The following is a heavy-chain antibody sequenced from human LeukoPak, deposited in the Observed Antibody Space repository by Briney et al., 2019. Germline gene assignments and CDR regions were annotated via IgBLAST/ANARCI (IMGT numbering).Heavy chain of an antibody. CDR2: INDSGGST. CDR3: VGVVLKPN. CDR1: GFTFSNYA. D-gene: IGHD3-3*01. Sequence: GGSLRLSCAASGFTFSNYAMSWVRQAPGKGLEWVSTINDSGGSTYYADSVKGRFTISRDNSKNTLYLQMNSLRAEDTAVYYCVGVVLKPNWGQGTLVTVSS. V-gene: IGHV3-23*01. J-gene: IGHJ4*02.